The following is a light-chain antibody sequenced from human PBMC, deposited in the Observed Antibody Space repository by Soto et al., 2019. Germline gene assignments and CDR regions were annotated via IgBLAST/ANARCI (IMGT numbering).Light chain of an antibody. Sequence: SALTQPASISGSPGQSITISCTGTSSDVGGYNYVSWYQQYPGKAPKLMIYDVDNRPSGVSNRFSGSKSGKTASLTISGLQAEDEADYYCSSYTSSSTVIFGGGTKLTVL. CDR3: SSYTSSSTVI. J-gene: IGLJ2*01. V-gene: IGLV2-14*03. CDR1: SSDVGGYNY. CDR2: DVD.